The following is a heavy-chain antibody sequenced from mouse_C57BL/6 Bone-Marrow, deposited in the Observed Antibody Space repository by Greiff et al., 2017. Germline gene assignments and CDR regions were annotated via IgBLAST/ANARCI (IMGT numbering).Heavy chain of an antibody. CDR2: IYPGSGST. CDR1: GYTFTSYW. J-gene: IGHJ1*03. CDR3: ARPYYSNYWYFDV. V-gene: IGHV1-55*01. Sequence: VQLQQPGAELVKPGASVKMSCKASGYTFTSYWITWVKQRPGQGLEWIGDIYPGSGSTNYNEKFKGKATLTVATSSSTAYMQLSSLTSEDSAVYYCARPYYSNYWYFDVWGTGTTVTVSS. D-gene: IGHD2-5*01.